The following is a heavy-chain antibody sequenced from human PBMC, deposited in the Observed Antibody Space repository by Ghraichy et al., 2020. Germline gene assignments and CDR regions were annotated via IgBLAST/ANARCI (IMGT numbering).Heavy chain of an antibody. CDR1: GGSISSYY. CDR3: AREGRRPYSPAVY. Sequence: SETLSLTCTVSGGSISSYYWSWIRQPPGKGLEWIGYIYYSGSTNYNPSLKSRVTISVDTSKNQFSLKLSSVTAADTAVYYCAREGRRPYSPAVYWGQGTLVTVSS. J-gene: IGHJ4*02. V-gene: IGHV4-59*01. D-gene: IGHD4-11*01. CDR2: IYYSGST.